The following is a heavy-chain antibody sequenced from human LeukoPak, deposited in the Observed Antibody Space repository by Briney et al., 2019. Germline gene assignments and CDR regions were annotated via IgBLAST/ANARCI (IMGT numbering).Heavy chain of an antibody. V-gene: IGHV3-21*01. J-gene: IGHJ3*02. CDR3: AREEAVIAPADAFDI. Sequence: GGSLRLSCAASGFTFSSYSMNWVRQAPGKGLEWVSSISSSSRYIYYADSVKGRFTISRDNAKNSLYLQMNSLRAEDTAMYYCAREEAVIAPADAFDIWGQGTMVTVSS. CDR1: GFTFSSYS. D-gene: IGHD2-21*01. CDR2: ISSSSRYI.